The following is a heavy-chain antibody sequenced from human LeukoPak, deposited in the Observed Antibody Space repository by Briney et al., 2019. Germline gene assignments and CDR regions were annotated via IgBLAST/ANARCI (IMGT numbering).Heavy chain of an antibody. Sequence: GGSLGLSCAASGFSLRNAWMSWVRHAPGKGLEWGGRIKSKTDGGTTDYAAPVKGRFTISRDDSKNTLYLQMNSLKTEDTAVYYCTTVWNCGGDCSDAFDIWGQGTMVTVSS. D-gene: IGHD2-21*02. CDR3: TTVWNCGGDCSDAFDI. J-gene: IGHJ3*02. CDR1: GFSLRNAW. CDR2: IKSKTDGGTT. V-gene: IGHV3-15*01.